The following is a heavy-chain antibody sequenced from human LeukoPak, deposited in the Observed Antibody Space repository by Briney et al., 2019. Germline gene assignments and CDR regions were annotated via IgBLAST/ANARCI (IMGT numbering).Heavy chain of an antibody. D-gene: IGHD3-22*01. J-gene: IGHJ4*02. Sequence: GGSLRLSCAASRFTFSSYGMHWVRQAPGKGLEWVAVIWYDGSNKYYADSVKGRFTISRDNSKSTLYLQLSSLRVEDTAVYYCAKDLDYYDSGPYSPPAYWGQGTLVTVSS. V-gene: IGHV3-33*06. CDR2: IWYDGSNK. CDR3: AKDLDYYDSGPYSPPAY. CDR1: RFTFSSYG.